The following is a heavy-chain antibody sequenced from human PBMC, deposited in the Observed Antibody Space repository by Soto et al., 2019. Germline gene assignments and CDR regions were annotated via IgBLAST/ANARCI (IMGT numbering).Heavy chain of an antibody. D-gene: IGHD7-27*01. V-gene: IGHV3-30*18. J-gene: IGHJ1*01. CDR3: VKRTSGEDHS. Sequence: QVQLVESGGGVVQPGRSLRLSCAASGFTFSDFALHWVRQTPGTGLEWLGIISYDGSEKYYTDSVKGRFTISRDNSKNTLYLQMNSLRDEDSAVYYCVKRTSGEDHSWGQGTLVTVSS. CDR1: GFTFSDFA. CDR2: ISYDGSEK.